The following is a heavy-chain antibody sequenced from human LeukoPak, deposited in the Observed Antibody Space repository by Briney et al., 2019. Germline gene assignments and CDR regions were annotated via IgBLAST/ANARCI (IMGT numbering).Heavy chain of an antibody. J-gene: IGHJ4*02. D-gene: IGHD3-9*01. V-gene: IGHV3-30*04. CDR2: ISYDGSNK. CDR1: GFTFSSYA. CDR3: ASSVNCSSTSCPRGVLRYFDWPIDY. Sequence: GSLRLSCATSGFTFSSYAMHWVRQAPGQGLEWVAVISYDGSNKYYADSVKGRFTISRDNSKNTLYLQMNSLRAEDTAVYYCASSVNCSSTSCPRGVLRYFDWPIDYWGQGTLVTVSS.